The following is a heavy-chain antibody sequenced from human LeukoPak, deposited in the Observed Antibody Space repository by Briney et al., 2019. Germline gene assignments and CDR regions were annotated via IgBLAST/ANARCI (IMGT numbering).Heavy chain of an antibody. V-gene: IGHV1-18*01. CDR2: ISAYNGNT. CDR1: DYTFTSYG. D-gene: IGHD3-22*01. Sequence: ASVKVSCKASDYTFTSYGISWVRQAPGQGLEWMGWISAYNGNTNYAQKLQGRVTMTTDTSTSTAYMELRSLRSDDTAVYYCARGGITMIVVAYWFFDYWGQGTLVTVSS. CDR3: ARGGITMIVVAYWFFDY. J-gene: IGHJ4*02.